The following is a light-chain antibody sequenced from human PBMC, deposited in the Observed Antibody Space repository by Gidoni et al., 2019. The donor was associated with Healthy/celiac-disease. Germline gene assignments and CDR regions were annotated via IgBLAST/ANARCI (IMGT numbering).Light chain of an antibody. J-gene: IGLJ2*01. V-gene: IGLV3-1*01. CDR1: KLGDKY. CDR2: QDS. Sequence: SYELTQPPSVSVPPGQTASITCSGDKLGDKYACWYQQKPGQSPVLVIYQDSKRPSGIPERFSGSNSGNTATLTISGTQSMDEADYYCQAWDSSTGEVFGGGTNLTVL. CDR3: QAWDSSTGEV.